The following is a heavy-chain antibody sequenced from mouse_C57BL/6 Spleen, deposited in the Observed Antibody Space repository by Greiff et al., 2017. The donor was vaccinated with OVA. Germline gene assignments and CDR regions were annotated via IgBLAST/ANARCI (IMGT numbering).Heavy chain of an antibody. D-gene: IGHD2-1*01. CDR1: GYTFTSYW. CDR2: IHPNSGST. V-gene: IGHV1-64*01. Sequence: QVQLQQPGAELVKPGASVKLSCKASGYTFTSYWMHWVKQRPGQGLEWIGMIHPNSGSTNYNEKFKSKATLTVDKSSSTAYMQLSSLTSEDSAVYYGAREGIYYGNYDYFDDWGQGTTLTVSS. J-gene: IGHJ2*01. CDR3: AREGIYYGNYDYFDD.